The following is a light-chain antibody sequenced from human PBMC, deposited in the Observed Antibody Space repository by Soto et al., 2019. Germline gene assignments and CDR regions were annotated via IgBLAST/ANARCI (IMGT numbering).Light chain of an antibody. V-gene: IGLV1-40*01. CDR2: ENN. CDR3: QSYDSSLSGYV. CDR1: SSNIGAGYE. J-gene: IGLJ1*01. Sequence: QSVLTQPPSVSEAPGQRVTISCTGSSSNIGAGYEAHWYQQVPGTAPKLLIYENNNRPSGVPDRFSGCKSGTSASLAITWLQAEDEAEYYCQSYDSSLSGYVFGAGTKVTVL.